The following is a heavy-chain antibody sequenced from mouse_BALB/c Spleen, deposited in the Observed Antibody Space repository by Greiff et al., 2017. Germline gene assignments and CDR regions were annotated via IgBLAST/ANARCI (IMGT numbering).Heavy chain of an antibody. CDR2: IDPETGGT. D-gene: IGHD2-14*01. CDR3: TDRYGYAMDY. J-gene: IGHJ4*01. V-gene: IGHV1-15*01. CDR1: GYTFTDYE. Sequence: QVQLQQSGAELVRPGASVTLSCKASGYTFTDYEMHWVKQTPVHGLEWIGAIDPETGGTAYNQKFKGKATLTADKSSSTAYMKLRSLTSEDSAVYYCTDRYGYAMDYWGQGTSVTVSS.